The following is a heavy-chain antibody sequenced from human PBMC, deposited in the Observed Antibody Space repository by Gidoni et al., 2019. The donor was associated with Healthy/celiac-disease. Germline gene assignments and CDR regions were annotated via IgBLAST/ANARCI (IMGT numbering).Heavy chain of an antibody. J-gene: IGHJ5*02. CDR2: IDPSDSYT. D-gene: IGHD5-18*01. CDR3: ARRGGYSYGEFNWFDP. CDR1: GSSFTSYW. V-gene: IGHV5-10-1*03. Sequence: EVQLVQSGAEVKKPGESLRISCKGSGSSFTSYWISWVRQIPGKGLEWMGRIDPSDSYTNYSPSCQGHVTISADKSISTAYLKWSSLKASDTAMYYCARRGGYSYGEFNWFDPWGQGTLVTVSS.